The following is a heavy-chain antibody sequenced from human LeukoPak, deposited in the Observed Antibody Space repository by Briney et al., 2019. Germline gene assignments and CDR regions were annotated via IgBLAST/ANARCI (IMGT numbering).Heavy chain of an antibody. CDR3: AKDPSLRLGELLFDY. CDR2: IYSGGST. Sequence: PGGSLRLSCAASGFTVSSNYMSWVRQAPGKGLEWVSVIYSGGSTYYADSVKGRFTISRDNSKNTLYLQMNSLRAEDTAVYYCAKDPSLRLGELLFDYWGQGTLVTVSS. CDR1: GFTVSSNY. V-gene: IGHV3-53*01. D-gene: IGHD3-16*01. J-gene: IGHJ4*02.